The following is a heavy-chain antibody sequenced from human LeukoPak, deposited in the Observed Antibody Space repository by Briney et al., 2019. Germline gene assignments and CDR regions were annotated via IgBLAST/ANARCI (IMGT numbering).Heavy chain of an antibody. D-gene: IGHD1-1*01. CDR1: GYTFTSYG. J-gene: IGHJ6*02. CDR2: ISAYNGNT. V-gene: IGHV1-18*01. CDR3: ARGGLGTAYYYGLDV. Sequence: ASVEVSCKTSGYTFTSYGISWVRQAPGQGLEWMGWISAYNGNTDYAQKLQGRVTMTTDTSTSTAYMELRSLRSDDTALYFCARGGLGTAYYYGLDVWGQGTTVIVSS.